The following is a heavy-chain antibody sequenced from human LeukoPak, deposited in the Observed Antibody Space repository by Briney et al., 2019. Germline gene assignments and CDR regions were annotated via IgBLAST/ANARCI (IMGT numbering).Heavy chain of an antibody. CDR2: IYYSGST. D-gene: IGHD3-16*01. Sequence: SETLSLTCTVSGGSISSSSYYWGWMRQPPGKGLEWIGSIYYSGSTYYNPSLKSRVTISVDTSKNQFSLKLSSVTAADTAVYYCASSGGGPHWYFDYWGQGTLVTVSS. CDR1: GGSISSSSYY. CDR3: ASSGGGPHWYFDY. J-gene: IGHJ4*02. V-gene: IGHV4-39*01.